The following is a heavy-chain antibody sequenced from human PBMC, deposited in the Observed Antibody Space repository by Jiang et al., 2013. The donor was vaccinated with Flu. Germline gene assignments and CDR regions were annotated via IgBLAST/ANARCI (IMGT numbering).Heavy chain of an antibody. Sequence: GGGLVKPGGSLRLSCAASGFTFSSYSMNWVRQAPGKGLEWVSSISSSSSYIYYADSVKGRFTISRDNAKNSLYLQMNSLRAEDTAVYYCARDQYKAAAGTFWFDPWGQGTLVTVSS. CDR2: ISSSSSYI. V-gene: IGHV3-21*01. CDR3: ARDQYKAAAGTFWFDP. J-gene: IGHJ5*02. CDR1: GFTFSSYS. D-gene: IGHD6-13*01.